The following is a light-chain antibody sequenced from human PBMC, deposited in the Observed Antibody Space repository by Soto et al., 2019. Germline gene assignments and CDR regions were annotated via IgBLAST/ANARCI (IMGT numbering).Light chain of an antibody. CDR3: SSYTSSSTYV. V-gene: IGLV2-14*03. Sequence: QSALTQPASVSGSPGQSIAISFTVTISDVVVYNYVSFYQHHPFKAPKLMIYDFINLPSLFSNRFSVSNSGNTASLTISGXQAEDEDDYDCSSYTSSSTYVFGTGTKVTVL. CDR2: DFI. CDR1: ISDVVVYNY. J-gene: IGLJ1*01.